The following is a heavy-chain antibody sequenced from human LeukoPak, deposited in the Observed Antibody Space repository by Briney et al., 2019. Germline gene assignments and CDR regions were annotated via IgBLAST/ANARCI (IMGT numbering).Heavy chain of an antibody. CDR2: IYSDGTI. V-gene: IGHV4-59*10. CDR3: AKSNGYGLVDI. Sequence: KPSETLSLTCAVYGGSFSGYYWSWIRQPAGKGLEWIGRIYSDGTITYNPSLQSRVTMSTDTSKNQFSLKLNFVTAADTAVYYCAKSNGYGLVDIWGQGTMVTVSS. CDR1: GGSFSGYY. J-gene: IGHJ3*02. D-gene: IGHD3-10*01.